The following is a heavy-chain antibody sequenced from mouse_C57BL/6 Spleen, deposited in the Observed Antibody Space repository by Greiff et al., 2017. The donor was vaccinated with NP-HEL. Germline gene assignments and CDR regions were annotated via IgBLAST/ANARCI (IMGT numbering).Heavy chain of an antibody. V-gene: IGHV7-3*01. CDR1: GFTFTDYY. CDR3: ARSSGYWYFDV. J-gene: IGHJ1*03. CDR2: IRNKANGYTT. D-gene: IGHD6-1*01. Sequence: EVQVVESGGGLVQPGGSLSLSCAASGFTFTDYYMSWVRQPPGKALEWLGFIRNKANGYTTEYSASVKGRFTISRDNSQSILYLQMNALRAEDSATDYCARSSGYWYFDVWGTGTTVTVSS.